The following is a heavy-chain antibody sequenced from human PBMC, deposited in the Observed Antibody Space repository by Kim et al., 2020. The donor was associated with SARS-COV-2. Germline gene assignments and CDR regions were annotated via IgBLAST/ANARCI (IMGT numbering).Heavy chain of an antibody. CDR2: ISSSGSTI. Sequence: GGSLRLSCAASGFTFSSYEMNWVRQAPGKGLEWVSYISSSGSTIYYADSVKGRFTISRDNAKNSLYLQMNSLRAEDTAVYYCARDYYDSSGYYFDYWGQGTLVTVSS. D-gene: IGHD3-22*01. V-gene: IGHV3-48*03. CDR3: ARDYYDSSGYYFDY. CDR1: GFTFSSYE. J-gene: IGHJ4*02.